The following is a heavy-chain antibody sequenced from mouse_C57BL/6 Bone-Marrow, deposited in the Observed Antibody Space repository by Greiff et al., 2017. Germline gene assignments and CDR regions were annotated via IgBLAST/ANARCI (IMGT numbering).Heavy chain of an antibody. Sequence: QVQLQQPGAELVKPGASVKLSCKASGYTFTSYWMHWVKQRPGQGLEWIGMIHPNSGSTNYNEKFKSKDTLTVDKSSSTAYMQLSSLTSEDSAVYYCARGAYYRGYFDVWGTGTTVTVSS. CDR3: ARGAYYRGYFDV. CDR2: IHPNSGST. J-gene: IGHJ1*03. CDR1: GYTFTSYW. V-gene: IGHV1-64*01. D-gene: IGHD2-12*01.